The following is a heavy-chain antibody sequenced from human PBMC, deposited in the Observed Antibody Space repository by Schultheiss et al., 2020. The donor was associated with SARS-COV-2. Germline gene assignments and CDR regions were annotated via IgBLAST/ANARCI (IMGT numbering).Heavy chain of an antibody. Sequence: ASVKVSCKASGGTFSSYAISWVRQAPGQGLEWMGIIHPSGGTTNYAQKFQGRVTMTRDTSTSTVYMELSSLRSEDTAVYYCARTIGAAGTGSDWFDPWGQGTLVTVSS. CDR3: ARTIGAAGTGSDWFDP. D-gene: IGHD6-13*01. CDR2: IHPSGGTT. V-gene: IGHV1-46*01. J-gene: IGHJ5*02. CDR1: GGTFSSYA.